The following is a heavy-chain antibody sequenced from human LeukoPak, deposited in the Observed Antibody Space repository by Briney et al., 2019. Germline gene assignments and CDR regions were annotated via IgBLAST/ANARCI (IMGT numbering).Heavy chain of an antibody. CDR3: ARVHCSGGSCYYYFDY. V-gene: IGHV3-21*01. D-gene: IGHD2-15*01. CDR2: ISSSSSYI. Sequence: PRGSLRLSCAASGFTFSSYSMNWVRQAPGKGLEWVSSISSSSSYIYYADSVKGRFTISRDNAKNSLYLQMNSLRAEDTAVCYCARVHCSGGSCYYYFDYWGQGTLVTVSS. J-gene: IGHJ4*02. CDR1: GFTFSSYS.